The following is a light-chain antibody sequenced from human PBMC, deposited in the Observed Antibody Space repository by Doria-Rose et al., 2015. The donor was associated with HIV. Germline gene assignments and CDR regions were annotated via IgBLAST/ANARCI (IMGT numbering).Light chain of an antibody. J-gene: IGKJ3*01. CDR3: QQRSNWPPIST. CDR1: QSVSSN. V-gene: IGKV3-11*01. CDR2: DAS. Sequence: ATLSLSPGERATLSCRASQSVSSNLAWYQQKPGQAPRLLIYDASNRATGIPARFSGSGSGTDFTLTISSLEPEDFAVYFCQQRSNWPPISTFGPGTKVDI.